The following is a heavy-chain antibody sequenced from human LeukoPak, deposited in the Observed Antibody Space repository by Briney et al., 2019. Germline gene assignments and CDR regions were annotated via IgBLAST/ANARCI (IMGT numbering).Heavy chain of an antibody. Sequence: AGGSLRLSCAVSGFTVSNIYMSWVRQAPGKGLEWVSVIYSGGSTYYADSVKGRFTISRDNSKNTLYLQMNSLRAGDTAVYYCARVGGSAFDVWGQGTMVSVSS. V-gene: IGHV3-66*01. CDR1: GFTVSNIY. CDR3: ARVGGSAFDV. CDR2: IYSGGST. J-gene: IGHJ3*01. D-gene: IGHD1-26*01.